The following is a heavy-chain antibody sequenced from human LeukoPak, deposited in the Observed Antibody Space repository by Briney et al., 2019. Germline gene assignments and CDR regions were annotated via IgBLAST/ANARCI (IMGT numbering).Heavy chain of an antibody. CDR1: GFTFTSSS. Sequence: SVKVSCKASGFTFTSSSIQWIRQARGQRLEWIGWIVGDSTDTYYAQRFQERVTIARDMSTSTANLELSSLRSEDTAVYYCAADPDTTMAFDCWGQGTLVTVSS. V-gene: IGHV1-58*02. J-gene: IGHJ4*02. CDR3: AADPDTTMAFDC. D-gene: IGHD5-18*01. CDR2: IVGDSTDT.